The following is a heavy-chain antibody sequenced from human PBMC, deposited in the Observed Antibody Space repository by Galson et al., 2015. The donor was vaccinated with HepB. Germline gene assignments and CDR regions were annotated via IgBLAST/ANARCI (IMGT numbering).Heavy chain of an antibody. CDR1: GSTFSTYW. CDR2: IKQDGSEK. D-gene: IGHD2-2*01. J-gene: IGHJ3*02. Sequence: SLRLSCAASGSTFSTYWMTWVRQAPGQGLEWVAKIKQDGSEKYYVDSVKGRFTISRDSAKNSLYQQMNSLRAEDTAVYYCARGDCGITSCYGYGAFDIWGQVTMVTGAS. V-gene: IGHV3-7*03. CDR3: ARGDCGITSCYGYGAFDI.